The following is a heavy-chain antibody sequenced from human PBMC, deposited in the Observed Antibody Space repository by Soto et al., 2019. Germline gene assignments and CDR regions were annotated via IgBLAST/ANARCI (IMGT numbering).Heavy chain of an antibody. V-gene: IGHV4-4*02. CDR1: GGSISSSNW. D-gene: IGHD3-22*01. CDR2: IYHSGST. Sequence: SETLSLTCAVSGGSISSSNWWSWVRQPPGKGLEWIGEIYHSGSTNYNPSLKSRVTISVDKSKNQFSLKLSSVTAADTAVYYCARDFGGYYRDYYYYGMDVWGQGTTVTVSS. J-gene: IGHJ6*02. CDR3: ARDFGGYYRDYYYYGMDV.